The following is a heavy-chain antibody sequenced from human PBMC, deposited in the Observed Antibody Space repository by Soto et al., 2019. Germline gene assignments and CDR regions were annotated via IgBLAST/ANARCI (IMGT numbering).Heavy chain of an antibody. CDR2: IAPDASQI. CDR3: ATDVHATLLLNS. Sequence: AGTLRLTCAVSGFTFSGRILYWVCMRPGPGKEWVALIAPDASQIYYADSVKGRFTISRDNSKNTLYLQMNSLRAEDTSLFLCATDVHATLLLNSWGQGTLVTVSS. J-gene: IGHJ4*02. CDR1: GFTFSGRI. D-gene: IGHD1-1*01. V-gene: IGHV3-30-3*01.